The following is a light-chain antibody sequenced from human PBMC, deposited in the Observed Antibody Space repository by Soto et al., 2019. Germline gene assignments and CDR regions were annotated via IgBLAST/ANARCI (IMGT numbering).Light chain of an antibody. CDR2: EVN. Sequence: QSALTQPASVSGSPGQPITISCTGTSSDVGGYNYVSWYQHHPGKAPKLMIYEVNIRPSGVSNRFSGSKSGNTASLTISGLQAEDEADYYCSSYTTTSVRVFGGGTKVTVL. CDR1: SSDVGGYNY. J-gene: IGLJ2*01. CDR3: SSYTTTSVRV. V-gene: IGLV2-14*01.